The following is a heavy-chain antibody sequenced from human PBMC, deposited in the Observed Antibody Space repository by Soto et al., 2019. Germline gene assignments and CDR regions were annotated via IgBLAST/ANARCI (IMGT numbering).Heavy chain of an antibody. D-gene: IGHD5-18*01. Sequence: SETLSLTYAFSGGSISSGGYSWSWIRQPPGKGLEWIGYIYYSGSTNYNPSLKSRVTISVDTSKNQFSLKLSSVTAADTAVYYCARDQRGYSYGPYYYYYGMDVWGQGTTVTVSS. CDR1: GGSISSGGYS. CDR3: ARDQRGYSYGPYYYYYGMDV. V-gene: IGHV4-61*08. J-gene: IGHJ6*02. CDR2: IYYSGST.